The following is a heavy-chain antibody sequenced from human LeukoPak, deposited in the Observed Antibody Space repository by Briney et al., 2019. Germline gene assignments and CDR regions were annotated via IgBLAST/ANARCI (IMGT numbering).Heavy chain of an antibody. J-gene: IGHJ3*02. CDR2: IIPIFGTA. Sequence: SVKVSCKASGGTFSSYAISWVRQAPGQGLEWVGRIIPIFGTANYAQKFQGRVTITTDESTSTAYMELSSLRSEDTAVYYCARPGDSSGYYLWAFDIWGQGTMVTVSS. D-gene: IGHD3-22*01. V-gene: IGHV1-69*05. CDR3: ARPGDSSGYYLWAFDI. CDR1: GGTFSSYA.